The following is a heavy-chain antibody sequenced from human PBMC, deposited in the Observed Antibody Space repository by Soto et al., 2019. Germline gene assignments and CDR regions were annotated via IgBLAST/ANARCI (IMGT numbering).Heavy chain of an antibody. D-gene: IGHD5-12*01. V-gene: IGHV4-59*08. Sequence: SETLSLTCTVSGGSLTSYYWSWIRQPPGKGLEWIGFVYYTGIARYNPSLKSRVTISVDTSKNQFSLKLTSVTAADTAIYYCARGIVSRETFDYGGQGPLVTVSS. CDR3: ARGIVSRETFDY. J-gene: IGHJ4*02. CDR1: GGSLTSYY. CDR2: VYYTGIA.